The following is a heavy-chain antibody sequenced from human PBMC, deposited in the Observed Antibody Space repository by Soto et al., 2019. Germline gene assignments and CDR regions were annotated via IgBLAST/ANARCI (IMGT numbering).Heavy chain of an antibody. CDR2: IYYSGST. Sequence: PSETLSLTCTVSGGSISSSSYYWGWIRQPPGKGLEWIGSIYYSGSTYYNPSLKSRVTISVDTSKNQFSLKLSSVTAADTAVHYCARQDFDYYYGMDVWGQGTTVT. V-gene: IGHV4-39*01. CDR1: GGSISSSSYY. CDR3: ARQDFDYYYGMDV. J-gene: IGHJ6*02.